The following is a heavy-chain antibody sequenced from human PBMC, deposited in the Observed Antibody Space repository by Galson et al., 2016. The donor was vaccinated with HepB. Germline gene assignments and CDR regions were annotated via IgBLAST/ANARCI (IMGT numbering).Heavy chain of an antibody. Sequence: SLRLSCAASGLSFSNAWMSWVRQAPGKGLEWVGRIKTKSDGGTTQYAAPVEGRFTISRDDSENRLYLQMNNLEPVDTAVYYCTTDGLDISFDYWGQGTRVTVSS. CDR3: TTDGLDISFDY. CDR1: GLSFSNAW. CDR2: IKTKSDGGTT. D-gene: IGHD2-2*03. V-gene: IGHV3-15*01. J-gene: IGHJ4*02.